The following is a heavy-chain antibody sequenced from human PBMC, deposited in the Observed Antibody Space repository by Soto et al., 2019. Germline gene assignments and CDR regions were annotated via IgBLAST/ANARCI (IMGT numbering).Heavy chain of an antibody. CDR2: INAGNGNT. CDR1: GYTFTIYA. CDR3: ARDYIVVVVAATSTSPYYYYGMDV. V-gene: IGHV1-3*01. D-gene: IGHD2-15*01. J-gene: IGHJ6*02. Sequence: ASVKVSCKASGYTFTIYAMHWVRQAPGQRLEWMGWINAGNGNTKYSQKFQGRVTITADESTSTAYMELSSLRSEDTAVYYCARDYIVVVVAATSTSPYYYYGMDVWGQGTTVTVSS.